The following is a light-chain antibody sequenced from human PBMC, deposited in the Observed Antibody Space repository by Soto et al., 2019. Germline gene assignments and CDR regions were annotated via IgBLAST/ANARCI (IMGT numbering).Light chain of an antibody. CDR1: QSVNNH. J-gene: IGKJ5*01. CDR2: DAS. Sequence: EIVLTQSPATLSLSPGERATLSCRASQSVNNHLGWYQQKPGQAPRLLIYDASNRATAIPARFIGSGSGTDFTLTISSLEPEDFAVYYCQKSGTFGRGTRLEIK. CDR3: QKSGT. V-gene: IGKV3-11*01.